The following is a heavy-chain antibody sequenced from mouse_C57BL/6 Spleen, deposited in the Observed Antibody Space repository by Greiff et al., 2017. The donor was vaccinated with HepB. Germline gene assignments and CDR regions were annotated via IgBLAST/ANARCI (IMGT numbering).Heavy chain of an antibody. D-gene: IGHD1-1*01. CDR1: GYTFTDYN. J-gene: IGHJ3*01. CDR2: INPNNGGT. CDR3: AREDYGSSYGFAY. Sequence: EVQLQQSGPELVKPGASVKIPCKASGYTFTDYNMDWVKQSHGKSLEWIGDINPNNGGTIYNQKFKGKATLTVDKSSSTAYMELSSLTSEDTAVYYCAREDYGSSYGFAYWGQGTLVTVSA. V-gene: IGHV1-18*01.